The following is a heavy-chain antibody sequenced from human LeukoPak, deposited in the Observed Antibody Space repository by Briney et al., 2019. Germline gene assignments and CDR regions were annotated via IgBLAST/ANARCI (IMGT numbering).Heavy chain of an antibody. D-gene: IGHD3-3*01. CDR1: GFTFSSYA. CDR2: ISGSGGST. J-gene: IGHJ6*02. V-gene: IGHV3-23*01. CDR3: AKDPQGPWIFGV. Sequence: LGGSLRLSCAASGFTFSSYAMSWVRQAPGKGLEWVSAISGSGGSTYYADSVKGRFTISRDNSKNTLYLQMNSLRAEDTAVYYCAKDPQGPWIFGVWGQGTTVTVSS.